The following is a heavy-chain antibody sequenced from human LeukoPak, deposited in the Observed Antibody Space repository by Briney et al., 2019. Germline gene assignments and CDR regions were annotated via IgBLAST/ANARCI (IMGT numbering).Heavy chain of an antibody. CDR2: INHSGST. V-gene: IGHV4-34*01. D-gene: IGHD2-2*01. CDR1: GESFNGNY. Sequence: SETLSLTCAVYGESFNGNYWSWIRQSPGKGLEWVGEINHSGSTSYNPSLKSRVTMSVDTSKNQFSLKLSSVTAADTAVYYCARRGSASTLDYWGQGTLVTVSS. J-gene: IGHJ4*02. CDR3: ARRGSASTLDY.